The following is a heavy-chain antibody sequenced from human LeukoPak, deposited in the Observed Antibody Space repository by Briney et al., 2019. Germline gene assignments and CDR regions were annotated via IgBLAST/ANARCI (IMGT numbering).Heavy chain of an antibody. CDR2: IYNSGST. CDR3: ARGIYDYVWGSYRPGYFDY. J-gene: IGHJ4*02. D-gene: IGHD3-16*02. V-gene: IGHV4-59*01. CDR1: DGSISIYY. Sequence: SETLSLTCTVLDGSISIYYWSWIRQPPGKGLEWIGYIYNSGSTNYNPSLKSRVTISADTSKNQFSLKLTSVTAADTAMYYCARGIYDYVWGSYRPGYFDYWGQGTLVTVSS.